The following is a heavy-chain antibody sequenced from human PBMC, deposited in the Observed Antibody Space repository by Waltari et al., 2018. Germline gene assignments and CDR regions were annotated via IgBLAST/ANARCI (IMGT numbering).Heavy chain of an antibody. Sequence: QVQLVESGGGVVQPGRSLRLSCAASGFTFSSYGMHWVRQAPGKGLEWVAVIWYDGSNEYYADSVKGRFTISRDNSKNTLYLQMNSLRAEDTAVYYCARDRVVTNYFDYWGQGTLVTVSS. V-gene: IGHV3-33*01. D-gene: IGHD2-21*02. CDR2: IWYDGSNE. CDR3: ARDRVVTNYFDY. J-gene: IGHJ4*02. CDR1: GFTFSSYG.